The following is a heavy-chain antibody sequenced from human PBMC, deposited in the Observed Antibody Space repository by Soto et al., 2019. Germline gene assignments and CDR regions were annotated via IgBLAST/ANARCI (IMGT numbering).Heavy chain of an antibody. Sequence: EVQLVESGGGLVKPGGSLRLSCAASGFTFSDYSMNWVRQAPGKGLEWVSSLSSDSSYIYYADSVKGRFTISRDNAKNSLYLRMNSLRAEDTAVYDCARGGSGYNYAYFDYWGQGSLVTVSS. CDR2: LSSDSSYI. CDR1: GFTFSDYS. D-gene: IGHD5-18*01. CDR3: ARGGSGYNYAYFDY. V-gene: IGHV3-21*01. J-gene: IGHJ4*02.